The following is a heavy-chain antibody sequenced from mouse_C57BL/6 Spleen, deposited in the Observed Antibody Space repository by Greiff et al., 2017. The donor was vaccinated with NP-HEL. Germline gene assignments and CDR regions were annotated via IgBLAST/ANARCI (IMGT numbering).Heavy chain of an antibody. Sequence: EVKLQESGGGLVKPGGSLKLSCAASGFTFSDYGMHWVRQAPEKGLEWVAYISSGSSTIYYADTVKGRVTISRDNAKNTLFLQMTSLRSEDTAMYYCGRDSPFGYWGQGTLVTVSA. CDR2: ISSGSSTI. J-gene: IGHJ3*01. D-gene: IGHD2-12*01. CDR1: GFTFSDYG. V-gene: IGHV5-17*01. CDR3: GRDSPFGY.